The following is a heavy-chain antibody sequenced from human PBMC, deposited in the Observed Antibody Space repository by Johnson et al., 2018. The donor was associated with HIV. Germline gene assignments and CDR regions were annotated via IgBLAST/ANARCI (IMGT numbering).Heavy chain of an antibody. V-gene: IGHV3-11*04. CDR1: GFTFTDYY. CDR2: ISSSGSTI. J-gene: IGHJ3*02. Sequence: QVQLVESGGGLVTPGGSLRLSCAASGFTFTDYYMSWIRQAPGKGLEWVSYISSSGSTIFYADSVKGRFTISRDNSKNTLYLQMKSLRAEDTAVYYCAGDRRARLPPYAFDIWGQGTVVTVSS. CDR3: AGDRRARLPPYAFDI. D-gene: IGHD6-6*01.